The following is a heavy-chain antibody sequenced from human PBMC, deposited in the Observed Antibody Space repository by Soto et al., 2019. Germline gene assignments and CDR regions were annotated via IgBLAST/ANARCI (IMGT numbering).Heavy chain of an antibody. J-gene: IGHJ4*02. Sequence: EVQLVESGGGLVQPGRSLRLSCAASGFTFDDYAMHWVRQAPGKGLEWVSGINWNSGSIGYADSVKGRFTISRDNAKNSLYLQMNRLRTEDTALYYYAKGYNYDRSGNPDYWGQGTLVTVSS. CDR1: GFTFDDYA. CDR2: INWNSGSI. V-gene: IGHV3-9*01. CDR3: AKGYNYDRSGNPDY. D-gene: IGHD3-22*01.